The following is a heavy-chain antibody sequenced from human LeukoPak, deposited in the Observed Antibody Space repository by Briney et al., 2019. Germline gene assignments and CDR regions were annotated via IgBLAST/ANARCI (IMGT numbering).Heavy chain of an antibody. CDR3: ARYYGSGREGIFDY. J-gene: IGHJ4*02. CDR2: IYYSGST. V-gene: IGHV4-59*01. Sequence: PSETLSLTCTVSGGSISSYYWSWIRQPPGKGLEWIGYIYYSGSTNYNPSLKSRVTISVDTSKNQFSLKLSSVTAADTAVYYCARYYGSGREGIFDYWGQGTLVTVSS. D-gene: IGHD3-10*01. CDR1: GGSISSYY.